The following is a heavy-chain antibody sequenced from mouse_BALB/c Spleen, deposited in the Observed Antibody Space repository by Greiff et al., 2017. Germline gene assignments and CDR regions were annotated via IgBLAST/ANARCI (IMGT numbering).Heavy chain of an antibody. D-gene: IGHD2-10*02. Sequence: VKLQESGAELARPGASVKMSCKASGYTFTSYTMHWVKQRPGQGLEWIGYINPSSGYTNYNQKFKDKATLTADKSSSTAYMQLSSLTSEDSAVYYCAREYGNYGGYAMDYWGQGTSVTVSS. CDR1: GYTFTSYT. CDR3: AREYGNYGGYAMDY. CDR2: INPSSGYT. J-gene: IGHJ4*01. V-gene: IGHV1-4*01.